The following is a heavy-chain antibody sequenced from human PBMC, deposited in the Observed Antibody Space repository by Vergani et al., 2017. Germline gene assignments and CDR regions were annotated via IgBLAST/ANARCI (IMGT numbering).Heavy chain of an antibody. D-gene: IGHD3-10*01. CDR3: ARGPYYYGSGSYYNAPFDY. CDR2: ISYDGSNK. Sequence: QVQLVESGGGVVQPGRSLRLSCAASGFTFSSYGMHWVRQAPGKGLEWVAVISYDGSNKYYADSVKGRFTISRDNSKNTLYLQMNSLRAEDTAVYYCARGPYYYGSGSYYNAPFDYWGQGTLVTVSS. CDR1: GFTFSSYG. V-gene: IGHV3-30*03. J-gene: IGHJ4*02.